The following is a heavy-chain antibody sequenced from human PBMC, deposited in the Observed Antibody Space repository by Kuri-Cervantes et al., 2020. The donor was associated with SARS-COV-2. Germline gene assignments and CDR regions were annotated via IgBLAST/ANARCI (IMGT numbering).Heavy chain of an antibody. CDR2: IHYSVST. J-gene: IGHJ6*02. Sequence: SETLSPTCSVSGGSISRYYWSWMRQPPGKGLEWIGNIHYSVSTNYNNSLDSRVPISLDTSKNQLSLRLSSVTAADTAVYYCGRRGAAKGSHYYGVDVWGQGTTVTVSS. D-gene: IGHD1-26*01. CDR3: GRRGAAKGSHYYGVDV. V-gene: IGHV4-59*01. CDR1: GGSISRYY.